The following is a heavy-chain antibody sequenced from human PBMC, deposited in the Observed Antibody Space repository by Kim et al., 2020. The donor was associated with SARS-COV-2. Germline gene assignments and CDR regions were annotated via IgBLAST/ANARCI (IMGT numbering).Heavy chain of an antibody. D-gene: IGHD3-10*01. CDR1: GFTFSSYC. Sequence: GGSLRLSCAASGFTFSSYCMNWVRQAPGKGLEWVSSISTRSRHIYYADSVKGRFTISRDNAKHSVYLQMNSLRAEDTAVYYCTTDHTDRIWGVTEFWGQGTLVTVAS. CDR2: ISTRSRHI. V-gene: IGHV3-21*01. CDR3: TTDHTDRIWGVTEF. J-gene: IGHJ4*02.